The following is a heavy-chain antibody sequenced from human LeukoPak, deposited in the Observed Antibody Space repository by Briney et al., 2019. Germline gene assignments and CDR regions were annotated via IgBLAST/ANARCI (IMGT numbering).Heavy chain of an antibody. CDR3: AKDPTPHDYGGNPDY. Sequence: GGSLRLSCAASGFTFSSYSMNWVRQAPGKGLEWVSSISSSSSYIYYADSVKGRFTISRDNSKNTLYLQMNSLRAEDMAVYYCAKDPTPHDYGGNPDYWGQGTLVTVSS. J-gene: IGHJ4*02. D-gene: IGHD4-23*01. CDR1: GFTFSSYS. CDR2: ISSSSSYI. V-gene: IGHV3-21*04.